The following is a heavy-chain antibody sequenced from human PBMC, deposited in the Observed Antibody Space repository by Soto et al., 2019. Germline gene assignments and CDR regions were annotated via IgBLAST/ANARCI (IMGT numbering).Heavy chain of an antibody. J-gene: IGHJ4*02. CDR2: IYHSGTS. CDR1: GGSISSGNNY. CDR3: ARGRLVPAVNFDY. V-gene: IGHV4-30-2*01. D-gene: IGHD2-2*01. Sequence: SLPMRLTCTVAGGSISSGNNYWSRNRQHPGKGLEWIGYIYHSGTSFYNPSLKSRVTISVDGSKNQFSLKVNSVTAADTAVYYCARGRLVPAVNFDYWGLGTLVTVSS.